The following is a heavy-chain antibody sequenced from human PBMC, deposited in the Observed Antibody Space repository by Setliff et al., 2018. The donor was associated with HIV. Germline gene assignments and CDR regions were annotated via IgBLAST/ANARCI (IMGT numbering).Heavy chain of an antibody. CDR1: GYTFTSYA. V-gene: IGHV1-3*01. CDR3: ARGALLAVFDFDH. Sequence: ASVKVSCKASGYTFTSYAMHWVRQAPRQRLEWMGWINAGNGNTKYSQEFQGRISITTDTSASTGYMELSSLRSDDTAVYFCARGALLAVFDFDHWGHGTLVTVSS. CDR2: INAGNGNT. J-gene: IGHJ4*01. D-gene: IGHD3-10*01.